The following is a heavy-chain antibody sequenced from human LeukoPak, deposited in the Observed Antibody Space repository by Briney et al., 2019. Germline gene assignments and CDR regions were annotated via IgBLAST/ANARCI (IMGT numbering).Heavy chain of an antibody. D-gene: IGHD5-12*01. CDR2: IIPIFGTA. J-gene: IGHJ4*02. CDR1: GGTFSSYA. V-gene: IGHV1-69*13. CDR3: AATWYIVAPADY. Sequence: SVKVSCKASGGTFSSYAISWVRQAPGQGLEWMGGIIPIFGTANYAQKFQGRVTITADESTSTAYMELSSLRSEDTAVYYCAATWYIVAPADYWGQGTLVTVSS.